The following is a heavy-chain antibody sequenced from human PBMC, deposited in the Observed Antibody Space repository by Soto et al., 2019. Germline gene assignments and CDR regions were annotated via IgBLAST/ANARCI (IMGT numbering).Heavy chain of an antibody. J-gene: IGHJ6*02. V-gene: IGHV1-58*02. D-gene: IGHD2-8*01. CDR1: GFTFTSSA. Sequence: ASVKVSCKASGFTFTSSAMQWVRQARGQRLEWIGWIVVGSGNTNYAQKFQERVTITRDMSTSTAYMELSSLRSEDTAVDYCAAADYCTNGGCYHYYYYGMDVLGQGTTVTVS. CDR2: IVVGSGNT. CDR3: AAADYCTNGGCYHYYYYGMDV.